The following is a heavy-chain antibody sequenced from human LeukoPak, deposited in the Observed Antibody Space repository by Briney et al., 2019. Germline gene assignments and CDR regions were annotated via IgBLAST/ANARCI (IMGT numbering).Heavy chain of an antibody. V-gene: IGHV4-59*08. CDR2: IYYSGST. D-gene: IGHD6-6*01. CDR3: ARTDEYSSHYFDY. J-gene: IGHJ4*02. Sequence: KPSETLSLTCAVYGGSFSGYYWSWIRQPPGKGLEWIGYIYYSGSTNYNPSLKSRVTISVDTSKNQFSLKLSSVTAADTAVYYCARTDEYSSHYFDYWGQGTLVTVSS. CDR1: GGSFSGYY.